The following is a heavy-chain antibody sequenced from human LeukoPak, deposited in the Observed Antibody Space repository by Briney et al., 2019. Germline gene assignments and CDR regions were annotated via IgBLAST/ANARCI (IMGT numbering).Heavy chain of an antibody. Sequence: GASVKVSCKASGYTFTSYYMHWVRQAPGQGLEWMGIINPRDETTSYAQKFLGRVNMTRDTSTSTVYMELSSLRSEDTAVYYCARGMATIPETYYYYYMDVWGKGTTVTVSS. V-gene: IGHV1-46*01. J-gene: IGHJ6*03. CDR1: GYTFTSYY. CDR2: INPRDETT. D-gene: IGHD5-24*01. CDR3: ARGMATIPETYYYYYMDV.